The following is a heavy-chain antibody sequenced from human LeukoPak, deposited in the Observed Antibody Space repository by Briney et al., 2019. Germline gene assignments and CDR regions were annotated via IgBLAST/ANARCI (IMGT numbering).Heavy chain of an antibody. J-gene: IGHJ4*02. Sequence: SETLSLTCAVYGGSFSDYYWIRIRQPPGKGLEWIGEITRTGFTNYNPSLESRVVISVDTHHNQFSLKARSVAAADTAVYYCASRHIYSNYVDYWGQGTLVTVSS. V-gene: IGHV4-34*01. CDR1: GGSFSDYY. D-gene: IGHD4-11*01. CDR2: ITRTGFT. CDR3: ASRHIYSNYVDY.